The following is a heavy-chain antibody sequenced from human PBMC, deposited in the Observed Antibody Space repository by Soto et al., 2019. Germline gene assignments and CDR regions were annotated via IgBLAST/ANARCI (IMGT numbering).Heavy chain of an antibody. Sequence: SETLSLTCTVSGGSISSSSYYWGWIRQPPGKGLEWIGTIYYSGTTYYNPSLKSRVTISVDTSKNQFSLKLSSVTAADTAVYYCARLPISATGTGWFDPWGQGTLVTVSS. J-gene: IGHJ5*02. CDR2: IYYSGTT. CDR3: ARLPISATGTGWFDP. V-gene: IGHV4-39*01. CDR1: GGSISSSSYY. D-gene: IGHD6-13*01.